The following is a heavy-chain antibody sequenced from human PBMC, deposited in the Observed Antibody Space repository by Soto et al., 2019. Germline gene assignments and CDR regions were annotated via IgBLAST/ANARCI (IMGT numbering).Heavy chain of an antibody. Sequence: GASVKVSCKAAGYTFTTYGISWVRQSPGQGLEWMGWIGGNNGYTDYAQNFQGRVIMATDMSTSTAYMELSSLRSEDTAVYYCAADGQQLVLPYYYGMDVWGQGTTVTVS. CDR2: IGGNNGYT. V-gene: IGHV1-18*01. D-gene: IGHD6-13*01. J-gene: IGHJ6*02. CDR3: AADGQQLVLPYYYGMDV. CDR1: GYTFTTYG.